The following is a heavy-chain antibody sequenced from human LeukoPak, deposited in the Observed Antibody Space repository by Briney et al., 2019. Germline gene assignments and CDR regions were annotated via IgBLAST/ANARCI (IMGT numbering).Heavy chain of an antibody. V-gene: IGHV4-59*08. J-gene: IGHJ4*02. CDR1: GGSINSYY. D-gene: IGHD2-2*01. CDR2: IYYSGST. Sequence: SETLSLTCTVSGGSINSYYWSWIRQPPRKGLEWIGYIYYSGSTNYNPSLKSRVTISVDTSKNQFSLKLSSVTAADTAVYYCARHGSTYALRNWGQGALVTVSS. CDR3: ARHGSTYALRN.